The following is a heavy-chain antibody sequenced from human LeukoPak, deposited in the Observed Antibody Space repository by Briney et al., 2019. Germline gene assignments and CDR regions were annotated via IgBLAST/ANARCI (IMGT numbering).Heavy chain of an antibody. CDR3: SRGPIQLWVHNSMDV. CDR2: IRSNAYRGTT. CDR1: GFTVGDHA. J-gene: IGHJ6*02. Sequence: GGSLRLSCTTSGFTVGDHAMSWVRQAPGKGLEWVGFIRSNAYRGTTEYAASVKGRFTISRDDSKSVVYLQMNRLKSEDTAMYYCSRGPIQLWVHNSMDVWGQGTKVTVSS. D-gene: IGHD5-18*01. V-gene: IGHV3-49*04.